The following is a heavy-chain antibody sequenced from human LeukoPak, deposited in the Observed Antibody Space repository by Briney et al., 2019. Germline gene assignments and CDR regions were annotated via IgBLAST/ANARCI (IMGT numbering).Heavy chain of an antibody. CDR2: ISGRSDDI. CDR1: GYTFTTFG. D-gene: IGHD1-26*01. CDR3: ARDWDGWTDSFDS. J-gene: IGHJ5*01. V-gene: IGHV1-18*01. Sequence: ASVKVSCQASGYTFTTFGISWVRQAPGRGLEWMGYISGRSDDINFAQNFQDRLTMTTDTSTSTAYMELERLTSDDTAVYYCARDWDGWTDSFDSWGQGTLVIVSS.